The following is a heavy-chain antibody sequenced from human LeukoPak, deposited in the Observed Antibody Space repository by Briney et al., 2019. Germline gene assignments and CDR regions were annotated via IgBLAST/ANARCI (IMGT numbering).Heavy chain of an antibody. CDR2: FYYTGTA. Sequence: SETLSLTCNVSGGSISRFYWIWIRQAPGKGLEWIAHFYYTGTASYNPSLKSRVTISGDTSKNQLSLTLNSVTAADTAVYYCARGRNMISYFDQWVQGALVSVSS. D-gene: IGHD3-22*01. CDR3: ARGRNMISYFDQ. J-gene: IGHJ4*02. CDR1: GGSISRFY. V-gene: IGHV4-59*01.